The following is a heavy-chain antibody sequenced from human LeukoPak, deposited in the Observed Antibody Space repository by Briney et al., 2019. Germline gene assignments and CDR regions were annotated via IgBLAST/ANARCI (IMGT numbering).Heavy chain of an antibody. CDR2: IQPDGSEG. V-gene: IGHV3-7*01. Sequence: LPGGSLRLSCAASGFTFSSTWMSWVRQAPGKGLEWVGNIQPDGSEGYPVDSVKGRFTISRDNAKNSLYLQMNSLRAEDSAVYYCARDVSPPYGGNSFSFDSWGQGSLVTVSS. CDR1: GFTFSSTW. J-gene: IGHJ4*02. D-gene: IGHD4-23*01. CDR3: ARDVSPPYGGNSFSFDS.